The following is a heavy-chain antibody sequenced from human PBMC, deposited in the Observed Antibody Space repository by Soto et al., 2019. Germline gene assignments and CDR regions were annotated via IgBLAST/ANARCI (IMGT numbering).Heavy chain of an antibody. V-gene: IGHV4-31*03. Sequence: QVQLQESGPGLVKPSQTLSLTCSVSGGSISSDGYHWTWIRQHPGKVLEWIGHIYHSGSTYYNPSLKSRVIILVDTSKNQFSLKLSSVTAADTAVYYCARIGYCPTAGCYGLDYWGQGTLVTVSS. CDR3: ARIGYCPTAGCYGLDY. CDR2: IYHSGST. D-gene: IGHD2-8*01. J-gene: IGHJ4*02. CDR1: GGSISSDGYH.